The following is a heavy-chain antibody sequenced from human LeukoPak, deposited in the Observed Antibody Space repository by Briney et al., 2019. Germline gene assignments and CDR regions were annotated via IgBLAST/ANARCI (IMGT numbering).Heavy chain of an antibody. CDR3: AKERWSNTRPNWFDS. CDR1: GFSISSFA. V-gene: IGHV3-23*01. D-gene: IGHD3-3*01. J-gene: IGHJ5*01. CDR2: ISGSGDNT. Sequence: GASLRLSCAASGFSISSFAMNWVRQAPGKGLEWVSSISGSGDNTYFADSVQGRFTISRDNSKKTLYLQMDNLRAEDTAVYYCAKERWSNTRPNWFDSWGQGTPVTVSS.